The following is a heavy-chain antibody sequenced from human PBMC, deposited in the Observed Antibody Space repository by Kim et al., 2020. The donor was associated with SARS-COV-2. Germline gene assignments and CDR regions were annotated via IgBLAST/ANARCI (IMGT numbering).Heavy chain of an antibody. CDR3: ARVKGGSYFPPYFDF. D-gene: IGHD1-26*01. CDR2: INAGNGHT. CDR1: GYTFTSYA. V-gene: IGHV1-3*01. J-gene: IGHJ4*02. Sequence: ASVTVSCKASGYTFTSYAMHWVRQAPGQRLEWMGWINAGNGHTKYSQKFQGRVTITRDTSASTAYMELSSLRSEDTAVYYCARVKGGSYFPPYFDFWGQETLVTVSS.